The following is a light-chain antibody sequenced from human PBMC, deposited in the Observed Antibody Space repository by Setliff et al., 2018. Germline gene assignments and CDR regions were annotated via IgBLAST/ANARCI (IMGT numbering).Light chain of an antibody. V-gene: IGLV2-8*01. CDR1: TSDVGGYNY. CDR2: EVN. CDR3: QSYDSSLSGSGV. J-gene: IGLJ1*01. Sequence: QSALAQPASVSGSPGQSITISCTGTTSDVGGYNYVSWYQQHPGKAPKLMIYEVNKRPSGVPDRFSGSKSGNTASLTVSGLQAEDEADYYCQSYDSSLSGSGVFGTGTKVTVL.